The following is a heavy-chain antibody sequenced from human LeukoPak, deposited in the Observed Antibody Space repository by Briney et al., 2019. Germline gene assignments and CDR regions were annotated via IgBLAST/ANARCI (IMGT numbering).Heavy chain of an antibody. CDR2: ISSSGTTI. V-gene: IGHV3-11*01. D-gene: IGHD1-7*01. CDR1: GFTFTDYY. CDR3: ARGNYIADY. J-gene: IGHJ4*02. Sequence: NPGGSLRLSCSASGFTFTDYYMSWIRQAPGKGLEWVSYISSSGTTIYYADSMKGRFTISRDNAKKSLYLQMSGLRADDTAVYYCARGNYIADYWGQGTLVTVSS.